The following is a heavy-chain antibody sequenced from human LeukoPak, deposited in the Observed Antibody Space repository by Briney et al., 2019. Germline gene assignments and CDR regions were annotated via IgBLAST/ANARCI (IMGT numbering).Heavy chain of an antibody. J-gene: IGHJ4*02. Sequence: SETLSLTCAVYGGSFSGYYWSWIRQPLGKGLEWIGYIYYSGSTYYNPSLKSRVTISVDTSKNQFSLKLSSVTAADTAVYYCARAAATLIDYWGQGTLVTVSS. V-gene: IGHV4-30-4*08. CDR1: GGSFSGYY. CDR3: ARAAATLIDY. CDR2: IYYSGST. D-gene: IGHD2-15*01.